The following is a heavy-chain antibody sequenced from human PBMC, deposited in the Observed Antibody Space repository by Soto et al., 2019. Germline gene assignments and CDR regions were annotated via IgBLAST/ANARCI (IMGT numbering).Heavy chain of an antibody. Sequence: EDQLVESGGGLVQPGGSLRLTCAVSGFSFRSDWMNWVRQAPGKGLEWVAHTNQDGSEKYYLDSVKGRFTIFRDNGKNSLYLQMNSLRAEETAVYYCSGGVGDAIWGQGTLVTVSS. D-gene: IGHD1-26*01. CDR1: GFSFRSDW. CDR2: TNQDGSEK. V-gene: IGHV3-7*04. J-gene: IGHJ4*02. CDR3: SGGVGDAI.